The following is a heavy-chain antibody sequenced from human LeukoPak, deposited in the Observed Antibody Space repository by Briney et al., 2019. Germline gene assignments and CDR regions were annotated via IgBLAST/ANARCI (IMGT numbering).Heavy chain of an antibody. CDR3: AKQEVILDAFDI. Sequence: SQTLSLTCTVSGGSISSGDYYWSWIRQPSGKGLEWIGYIYYSGSTNYNPSLKSRVTISVDTSKNQFSLKLSSVTAADTAVYYCAKQEVILDAFDIWGQGTMVTVSS. CDR1: GGSISSGDYY. D-gene: IGHD3-16*02. J-gene: IGHJ3*02. V-gene: IGHV4-30-4*08. CDR2: IYYSGST.